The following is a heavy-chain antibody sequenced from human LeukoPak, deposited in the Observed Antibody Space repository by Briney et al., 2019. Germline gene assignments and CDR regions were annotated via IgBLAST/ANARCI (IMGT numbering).Heavy chain of an antibody. Sequence: ASVKVSCKASGYTFTSYDINWVRQATGQGLEWMGWMNPNSGNTGYAQKFQGRVTMTRNTSISTAYMELSSLRSEDTAVYYCARGPKTYYYGSGSYYYMDVWGKGTMVTISS. CDR2: MNPNSGNT. J-gene: IGHJ6*03. D-gene: IGHD3-10*01. CDR3: ARGPKTYYYGSGSYYYMDV. CDR1: GYTFTSYD. V-gene: IGHV1-8*01.